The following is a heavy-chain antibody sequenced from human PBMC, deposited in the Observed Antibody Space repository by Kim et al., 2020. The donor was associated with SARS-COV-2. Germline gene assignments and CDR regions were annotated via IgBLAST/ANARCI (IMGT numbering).Heavy chain of an antibody. CDR3: AKERGTVGPPLDFDF. Sequence: GGSLRLSCAASGFTFSRYALSWVRQAPGKGLEWVSGFRESGVITYYVDSVKGRFTISRDNSRNTLYLQMNSLRAEDTAVYYCAKERGTVGPPLDFDFWGQVTLVTVSS. CDR1: GFTFSRYA. CDR2: FRESGVIT. V-gene: IGHV3-23*01. D-gene: IGHD1-1*01. J-gene: IGHJ4*02.